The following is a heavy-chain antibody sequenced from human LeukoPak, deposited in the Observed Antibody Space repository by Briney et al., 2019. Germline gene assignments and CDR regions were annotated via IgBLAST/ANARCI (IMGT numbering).Heavy chain of an antibody. D-gene: IGHD1-26*01. CDR2: INHSGST. J-gene: IGHJ4*02. CDR3: ARGVWEPYY. CDR1: GGSFSGYY. Sequence: SETLSLTCAVYGGSFSGYYWSWSRQPPGKGLEWIGEINHSGSTNYNPSLKSRVTISVDTSKNQFSLKLSSVTAADTAVYFCARGVWEPYYWGQGTLVTVSS. V-gene: IGHV4-34*01.